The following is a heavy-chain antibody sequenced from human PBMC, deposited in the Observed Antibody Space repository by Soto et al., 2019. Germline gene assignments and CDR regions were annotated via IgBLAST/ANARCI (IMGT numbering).Heavy chain of an antibody. CDR2: INAGNGNT. Sequence: GASVKVSCKAPGYTFTNFAMHWVRQAPGQRLEWMGWINAGNGNTKYSQKFQDRVTITRDTSASTAYMELSSLRSEDTAVYYCAKGGNIAVVVADYGMDVWGQGTTVTVSS. D-gene: IGHD2-15*01. CDR3: AKGGNIAVVVADYGMDV. V-gene: IGHV1-3*01. J-gene: IGHJ6*02. CDR1: GYTFTNFA.